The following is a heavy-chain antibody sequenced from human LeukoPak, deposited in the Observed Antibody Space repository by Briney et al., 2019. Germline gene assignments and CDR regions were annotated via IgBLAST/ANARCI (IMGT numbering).Heavy chain of an antibody. CDR3: ARDPYYYGMDG. CDR1: GGSISSYY. V-gene: IGHV4-59*12. J-gene: IGHJ6*02. CDR2: IYYSGST. Sequence: MPSETLSLTCTVSGGSISSYYWSWIRQPPGKGLEWIGYIYYSGSTYDNPSLKSRVTISVDTSKNQFSLKLSSVTAADTAVYYCARDPYYYGMDGWGQGTTVTVSS.